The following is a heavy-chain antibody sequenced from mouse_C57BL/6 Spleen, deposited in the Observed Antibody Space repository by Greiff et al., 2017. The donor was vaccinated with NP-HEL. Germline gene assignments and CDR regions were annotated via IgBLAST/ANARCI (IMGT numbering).Heavy chain of an antibody. CDR3: ARRDYDFFHYAMDY. Sequence: VQLQQSGAELVKPGASVKLSCKASGYTFTSYWMQWVKQRPGQGLEWIGEIDPSDSYTNYNQKFKGKATLTVDTSSSTAYMQLSSLTSEDSAVYYCARRDYDFFHYAMDYWGQGTSVTVSS. CDR1: GYTFTSYW. D-gene: IGHD2-4*01. CDR2: IDPSDSYT. V-gene: IGHV1-50*01. J-gene: IGHJ4*01.